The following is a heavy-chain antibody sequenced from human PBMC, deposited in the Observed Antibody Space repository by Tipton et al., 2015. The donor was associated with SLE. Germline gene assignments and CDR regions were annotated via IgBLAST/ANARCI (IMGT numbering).Heavy chain of an antibody. CDR1: GYSISSGYY. CDR2: GYHSGT. Sequence: TLSLTCAVSGYSISSGYYWDWIRQPPGKGLEWIGSGYHSGTYYSPSLKSRVTISLDTSKNQFSLKLTSLTAADTAVYYCARTYYHFDYWGQGTLVTVSS. CDR3: ARTYYHFDY. D-gene: IGHD3-22*01. J-gene: IGHJ4*02. V-gene: IGHV4-38-2*01.